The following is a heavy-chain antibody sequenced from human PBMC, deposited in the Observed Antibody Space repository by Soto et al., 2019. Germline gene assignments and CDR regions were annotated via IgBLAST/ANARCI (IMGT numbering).Heavy chain of an antibody. Sequence: PGESLKISCNGSGYSFTIYWIGWVRQMPGKGLEWMGIIYPGDSDTRYSPSFQGRVTISVDKSIDTAYLQWSSLEASDTAMYYCARPGNGYKAIYYGLDVWGQGTTVTVSS. CDR1: GYSFTIYW. J-gene: IGHJ6*02. V-gene: IGHV5-51*01. CDR2: IYPGDSDT. D-gene: IGHD5-18*01. CDR3: ARPGNGYKAIYYGLDV.